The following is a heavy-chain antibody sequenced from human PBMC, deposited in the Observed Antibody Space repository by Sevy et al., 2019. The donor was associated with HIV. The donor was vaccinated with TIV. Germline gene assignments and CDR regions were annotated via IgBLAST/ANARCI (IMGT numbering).Heavy chain of an antibody. Sequence: GGFLRLSCAASGFTFSSYWMSWVRQAPGKGLEWVANIKQDGSEKYYVDSVKGRFTISRDNAKNSLYLQMNSLRAEDTAVYYCAREEWGSNYVPRSYYYYGMDVWGQGTTVTVSS. CDR1: GFTFSSYW. CDR2: IKQDGSEK. J-gene: IGHJ6*02. CDR3: AREEWGSNYVPRSYYYYGMDV. D-gene: IGHD4-4*01. V-gene: IGHV3-7*01.